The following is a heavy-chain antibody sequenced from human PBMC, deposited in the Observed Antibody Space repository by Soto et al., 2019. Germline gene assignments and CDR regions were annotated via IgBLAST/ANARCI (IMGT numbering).Heavy chain of an antibody. Sequence: GGLVKVSCKASGYTFTDYYMHWVRQAPGQGLEWMGWSNPKSGATSYAQKFQGRVTMTMDTSITTAYMELSSLRSDDTAVYYCVYGDYPYWGQGTLVTVSS. D-gene: IGHD4-17*01. CDR1: GYTFTDYY. J-gene: IGHJ4*02. CDR2: SNPKSGAT. V-gene: IGHV1-2*02. CDR3: VYGDYPY.